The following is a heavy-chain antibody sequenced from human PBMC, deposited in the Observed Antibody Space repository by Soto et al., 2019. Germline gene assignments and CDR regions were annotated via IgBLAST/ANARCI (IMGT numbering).Heavy chain of an antibody. Sequence: GGSLRLSCAASGFTFSSYGMHWVRQAPGKGLEWVAVIWYDGSNKYYADSVKSRFTISRDNSKNTLYLQMNSLRAEDTAVYYCARVLIRFLEWSHTYYGMDVWGQGTTVTISS. CDR3: ARVLIRFLEWSHTYYGMDV. V-gene: IGHV3-33*01. D-gene: IGHD3-3*01. CDR2: IWYDGSNK. J-gene: IGHJ6*02. CDR1: GFTFSSYG.